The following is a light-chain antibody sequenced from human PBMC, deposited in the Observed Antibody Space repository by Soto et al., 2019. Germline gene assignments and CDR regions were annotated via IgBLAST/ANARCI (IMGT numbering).Light chain of an antibody. V-gene: IGKV1-5*03. CDR2: RAS. J-gene: IGKJ1*01. Sequence: DVQMTQSPSTLSASVGDRVTITCRTSQNINSDLAWYQQKPGKAPQLLIYRASSLESGVPSRFSGSGSGTEVTLTITSLQPDDFATYYCQQHNDYWTFGHGTRVDIK. CDR1: QNINSD. CDR3: QQHNDYWT.